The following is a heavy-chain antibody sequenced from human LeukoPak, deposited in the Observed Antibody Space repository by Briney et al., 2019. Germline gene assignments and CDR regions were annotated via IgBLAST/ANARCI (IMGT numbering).Heavy chain of an antibody. J-gene: IGHJ6*02. D-gene: IGHD3-22*01. V-gene: IGHV5-51*01. CDR2: IYPGDSDT. CDR3: ARHIYYYDSSGYSYGMDV. CDR1: GYSFTSYW. Sequence: GESLQISCKGSGYSFTSYWIGWVRQMPGKGLEWMGIIYPGDSDTRYSPSFQGQVTISADKSISTAYLQWSSLKASDTAMYYCARHIYYYDSSGYSYGMDVWGQGTTVTVSS.